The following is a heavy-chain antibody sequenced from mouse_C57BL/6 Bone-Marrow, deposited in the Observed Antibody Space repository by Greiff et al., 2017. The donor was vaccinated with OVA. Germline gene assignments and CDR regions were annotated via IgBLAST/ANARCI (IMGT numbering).Heavy chain of an antibody. Sequence: QVQLQQSGAELVRPGPSVKVSCKASGYAFTNYLIEWVKQRPGQGLEWIGVINPGSGGTNYNEKFKGKARLTADKSSSTAYMQLSSLTSEDSAVYFCAREDYYGSSSYFDVWGTGTTVTVSS. CDR2: INPGSGGT. J-gene: IGHJ1*03. CDR1: GYAFTNYL. V-gene: IGHV1-54*01. D-gene: IGHD1-1*01. CDR3: AREDYYGSSSYFDV.